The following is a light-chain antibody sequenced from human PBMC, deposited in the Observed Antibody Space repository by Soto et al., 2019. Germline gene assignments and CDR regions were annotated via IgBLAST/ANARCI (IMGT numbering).Light chain of an antibody. CDR2: GAS. CDR3: QQYDNSLRT. J-gene: IGKJ1*01. CDR1: QSVNSNY. V-gene: IGKV3-20*01. Sequence: EIVLTQSPGTLSLSPGERATLSCRASQSVNSNYLAWYQQKPGQSPRVVVYGASSRATGIPDRFSGSGSGTDFTLTITRLEPEDFAVYYCQQYDNSLRTFGQGTKVEIK.